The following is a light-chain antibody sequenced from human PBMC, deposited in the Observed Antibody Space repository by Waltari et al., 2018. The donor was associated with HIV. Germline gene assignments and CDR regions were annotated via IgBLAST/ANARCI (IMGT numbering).Light chain of an antibody. CDR1: QSVDTY. J-gene: IGKJ2*01. CDR2: DAS. CDR3: QQRGTWYT. V-gene: IGKV3-11*01. Sequence: EIVLTQSPATLSLSPGDRATLSCRASQSVDTYLAWYKQKPGQAPRLLIYDASNRAAGVPARFSGSGSGTDFTLTISSLEPEDSAVYYCQQRGTWYTFGQGTKLEIK.